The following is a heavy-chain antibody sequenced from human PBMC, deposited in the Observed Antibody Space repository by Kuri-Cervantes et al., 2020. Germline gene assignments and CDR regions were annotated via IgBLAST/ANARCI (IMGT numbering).Heavy chain of an antibody. CDR2: IWYDGSNK. CDR1: GFTFSSYG. J-gene: IGHJ6*03. Sequence: GESLKISCAASGFTFSSYGMHWVRQAPGKGLEWVAVIWYDGSNKYYADSVKGRFTISRDNSKNTLYLQMNSLRAEDTAVYYCAREVGAGSHGDYLDYYYYMDVWGKGTTVTVSS. CDR3: AREVGAGSHGDYLDYYYYMDV. D-gene: IGHD4-17*01. V-gene: IGHV3-33*08.